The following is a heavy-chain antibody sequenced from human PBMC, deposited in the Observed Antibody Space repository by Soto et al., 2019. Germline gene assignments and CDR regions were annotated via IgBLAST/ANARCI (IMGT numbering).Heavy chain of an antibody. CDR1: GGSISSSSYY. D-gene: IGHD3-10*01. V-gene: IGHV4-39*01. Sequence: QLQLQESGPGLVTPSETLSLTCTVSGGSISSSSYYWGWIRQPPGKGLEGIGSIYYRGSTYYSPPPNSLVTTAVDTSKNQFSLKLSSVTAADTAVYYCARHITAIEDYYYRDVWGKGTKVTFSS. J-gene: IGHJ6*03. CDR3: ARHITAIEDYYYRDV. CDR2: IYYRGST.